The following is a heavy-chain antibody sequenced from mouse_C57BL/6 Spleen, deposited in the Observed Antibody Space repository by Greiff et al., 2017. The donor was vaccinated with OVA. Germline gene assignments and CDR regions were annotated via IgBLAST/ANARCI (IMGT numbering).Heavy chain of an antibody. CDR1: GFTFSSYA. D-gene: IGHD2-4*01. CDR2: ISSGGDYI. CDR3: TRDRYDYDENWYFDV. Sequence: EVMLVESGEGLVKPGGSLKLSCAASGFTFSSYAMSWVRQTPEKRLEWVAYISSGGDYIYYADTVKGRFTISRDNARNTLYLQMSSLKSEDTAMYYCTRDRYDYDENWYFDVWGTGTTVTVSS. J-gene: IGHJ1*03. V-gene: IGHV5-9-1*02.